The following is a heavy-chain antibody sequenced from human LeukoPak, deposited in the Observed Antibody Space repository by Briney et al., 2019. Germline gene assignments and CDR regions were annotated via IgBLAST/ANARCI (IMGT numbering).Heavy chain of an antibody. V-gene: IGHV3-21*01. D-gene: IGHD2-15*01. CDR2: ISSDSNYI. Sequence: GGSLRLSCAASGFTFSSYSMNWVRQAPGKGLEWVSSISSDSNYIYYTDSLKGRFTISRDNAKNLLYLQMNSLRAEDTAVYYCARDVARISDYWGQGTLVTVSS. CDR1: GFTFSSYS. J-gene: IGHJ4*02. CDR3: ARDVARISDY.